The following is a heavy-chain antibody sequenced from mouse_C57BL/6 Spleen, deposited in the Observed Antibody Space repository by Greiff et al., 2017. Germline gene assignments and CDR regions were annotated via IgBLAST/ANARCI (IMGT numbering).Heavy chain of an antibody. J-gene: IGHJ3*01. Sequence: VQLQQSGAELVKPGASVKLSCKASGYTFTEYTIHWVKQRSGQGLEWIGWFYPGGGSTTYNEKFKDKATLTADKSSSTVYLELSRLTSEDSAYYFYARRVAYGSSYVGFAYWGQGTLVTVSA. V-gene: IGHV1-62-2*01. CDR3: ARRVAYGSSYVGFAY. CDR1: GYTFTEYT. D-gene: IGHD1-1*01. CDR2: FYPGGGST.